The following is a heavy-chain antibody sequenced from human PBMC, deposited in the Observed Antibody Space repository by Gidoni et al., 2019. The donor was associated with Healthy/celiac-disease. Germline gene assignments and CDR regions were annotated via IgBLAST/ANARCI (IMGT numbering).Heavy chain of an antibody. CDR2: IYTSGST. CDR3: ARDGIAVAGPYYYYYGMDV. V-gene: IGHV4-4*07. J-gene: IGHJ6*02. CDR1: GCSISSYY. D-gene: IGHD6-19*01. Sequence: QVQLQESGPGLVKPSETLSLTCTVSGCSISSYYWSWIRQPAGKGLEWIGRIYTSGSTNYNPSLKSRGTMSVDTSKNQFSLKLSSVTAADTAVYYCARDGIAVAGPYYYYYGMDVWGQGTTVTVSS.